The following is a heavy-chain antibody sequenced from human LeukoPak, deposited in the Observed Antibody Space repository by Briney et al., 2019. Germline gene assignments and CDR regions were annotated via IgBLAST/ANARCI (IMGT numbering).Heavy chain of an antibody. CDR2: INHSGST. CDR3: AGELSNYYYFDY. J-gene: IGHJ4*02. Sequence: SETLSLTCAVYGGSFSGYYWSWVRQPPGKGLEWIGEINHSGSTNYYPALKGRHTIPVDTSKTQFSLKLSSVPAANTAVYYCAGELSNYYYFDYWGQGTLVTVSS. V-gene: IGHV4-34*01. CDR1: GGSFSGYY. D-gene: IGHD4-11*01.